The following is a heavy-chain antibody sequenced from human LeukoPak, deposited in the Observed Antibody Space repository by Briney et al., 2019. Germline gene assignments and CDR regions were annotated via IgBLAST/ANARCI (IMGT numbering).Heavy chain of an antibody. CDR2: IYTSGSI. D-gene: IGHD6-13*01. CDR3: ARFRRSSWYLVWFDP. Sequence: SETLSLTCTVSGGSISSYYWSWIRQPAGKGLEWIGRIYTSGSITYNPSLKSRVSMSVDTSKNQFSLKLSSVTAADTAVYYCARFRRSSWYLVWFDPWGQGTLVTVSS. CDR1: GGSISSYY. J-gene: IGHJ5*02. V-gene: IGHV4-4*07.